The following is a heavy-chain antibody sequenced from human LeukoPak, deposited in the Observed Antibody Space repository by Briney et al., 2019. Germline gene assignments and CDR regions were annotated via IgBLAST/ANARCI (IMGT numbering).Heavy chain of an antibody. D-gene: IGHD4-17*01. CDR1: GYTFTSYG. V-gene: IGHV1-18*01. Sequence: GASVTVSCKASGYTFTSYGISWVRQAPGQGLEWMGWISAYNGNTNYAQKLQGRVTMTTDTSTSTAYMELRSLRSDDTAVYYCARGGDYVRAHYYYYYMDVWGKGTTVTVSS. J-gene: IGHJ6*03. CDR2: ISAYNGNT. CDR3: ARGGDYVRAHYYYYYMDV.